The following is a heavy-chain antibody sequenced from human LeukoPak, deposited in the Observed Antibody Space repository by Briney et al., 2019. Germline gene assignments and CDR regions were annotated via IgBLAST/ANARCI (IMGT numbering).Heavy chain of an antibody. D-gene: IGHD4-11*01. CDR1: GGSISSGDYY. V-gene: IGHV4-30-4*01. J-gene: IGHJ4*02. CDR2: IYYSGST. CDR3: ARNNYSDSHFDY. Sequence: SETLSLTCTVSGGSISSGDYYWSWIRQPPGKGLEWIGYIYYSGSTYYNPSLKSRVTISVDTSKNQFSLKLSSVTAADTAVYYCARNNYSDSHFDYWGQGTLVTVSS.